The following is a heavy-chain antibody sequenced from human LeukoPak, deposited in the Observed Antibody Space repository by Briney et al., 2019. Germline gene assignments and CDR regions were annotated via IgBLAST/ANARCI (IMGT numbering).Heavy chain of an antibody. CDR1: GFTVSINS. D-gene: IGHD6-19*01. CDR2: IYSGGNT. V-gene: IGHV3-66*02. Sequence: GGSLRLSCTVSGFTVSINSMSWVRQAPGKGLEWVSFIYSGGNTHYSGSVKGRFTISRDNSKNTLYLQMNSLRAEDTAVYYCARVRMSGWTLGYAFDIWGQGTMVTVSS. CDR3: ARVRMSGWTLGYAFDI. J-gene: IGHJ3*02.